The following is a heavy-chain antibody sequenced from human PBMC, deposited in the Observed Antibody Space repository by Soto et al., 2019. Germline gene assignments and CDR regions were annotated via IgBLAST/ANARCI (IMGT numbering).Heavy chain of an antibody. CDR1: GFTFSSYV. D-gene: IGHD2-8*01. Sequence: SGGSLRLSCAASGFTFSSYVMSWVRQAPGKGLEWVSSISGSAILTHYADSVKGRFTISRDNSKNTVDLQMNSLRVEDTAVYYRAKVGGGVADYYGMDVWGQGTTVTVSS. V-gene: IGHV3-23*01. CDR3: AKVGGGVADYYGMDV. CDR2: ISGSAILT. J-gene: IGHJ6*02.